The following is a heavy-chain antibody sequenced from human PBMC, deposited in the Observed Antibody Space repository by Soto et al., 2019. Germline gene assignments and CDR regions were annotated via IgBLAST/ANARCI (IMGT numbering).Heavy chain of an antibody. CDR1: SGSFSDYY. Sequence: SETLSLTCTVYSGSFSDYYWSWIRQAPGKGLEWIGEINDRGSTNYNPSLKSRVTISVDSSRAQFSLKLSSVTAADTAVYYCARHTSSPPLYNSKSYSDVLDVWGQAXMVSVYS. V-gene: IGHV4-34*01. D-gene: IGHD3-22*01. CDR2: INDRGST. CDR3: ARHTSSPPLYNSKSYSDVLDV. J-gene: IGHJ6*02.